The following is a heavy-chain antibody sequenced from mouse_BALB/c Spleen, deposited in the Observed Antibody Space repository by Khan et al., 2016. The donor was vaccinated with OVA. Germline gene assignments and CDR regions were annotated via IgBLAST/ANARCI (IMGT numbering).Heavy chain of an antibody. CDR1: GFSLTNYG. J-gene: IGHJ4*01. CDR3: ARQPYYHYNIMDY. V-gene: IGHV2-6-1*01. Sequence: QVQLKESGPGLVAPSQSLSITCTISGFSLTNYGVHWVRQPPGKGLEWLVVIWGDGSTTYNSALRSRLTISKDNSKSQVFLKMNRLQADDTAIYFCARQPYYHYNIMDYWGQGTSVTVSS. CDR2: IWGDGST. D-gene: IGHD2-10*01.